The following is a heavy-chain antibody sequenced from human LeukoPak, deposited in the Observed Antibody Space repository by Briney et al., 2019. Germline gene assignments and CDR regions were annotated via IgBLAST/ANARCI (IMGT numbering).Heavy chain of an antibody. Sequence: GGSLRLSCAASGFTFSSHWMYWVRHAPGKGLVWVSRINSDGSSTSYADSVKGRFTISRDNAKNTLYLQVNSLRVEDTAVYYCASPQSGDYGALYFQHWGPGTLVTVSS. D-gene: IGHD4-17*01. V-gene: IGHV3-74*01. CDR2: INSDGSST. CDR3: ASPQSGDYGALYFQH. J-gene: IGHJ1*01. CDR1: GFTFSSHW.